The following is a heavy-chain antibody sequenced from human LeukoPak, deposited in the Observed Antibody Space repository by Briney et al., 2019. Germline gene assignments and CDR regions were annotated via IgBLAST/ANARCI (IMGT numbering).Heavy chain of an antibody. J-gene: IGHJ4*02. Sequence: PGGSLRLSCAASGFTFRNYAMSWVRQAPGKGLEWVSGISGSGGSTYYADSVKGRFTISRDNSKNTLYLQMNSLRAEDTAVYYCAKDSRIAAAGTDYWGQGTLVTVSS. V-gene: IGHV3-23*01. CDR1: GFTFRNYA. CDR2: ISGSGGST. CDR3: AKDSRIAAAGTDY. D-gene: IGHD6-13*01.